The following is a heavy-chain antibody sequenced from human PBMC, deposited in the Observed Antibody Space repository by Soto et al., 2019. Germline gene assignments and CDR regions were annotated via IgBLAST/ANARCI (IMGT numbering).Heavy chain of an antibody. V-gene: IGHV4-59*08. J-gene: IGHJ6*02. Sequence: PSETLSLTCTVSGGSISSYYWSWIRQPPGKGLEWIGYIYYSGSTNYNPSLKSRVTISVDTSKNQFPLKLSSVTAADTAVYYCARQGYSIERYGMDVWGQGTTVTVSS. CDR1: GGSISSYY. D-gene: IGHD2-15*01. CDR2: IYYSGST. CDR3: ARQGYSIERYGMDV.